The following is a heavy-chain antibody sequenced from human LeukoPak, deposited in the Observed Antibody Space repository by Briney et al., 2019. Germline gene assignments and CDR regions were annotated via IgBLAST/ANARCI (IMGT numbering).Heavy chain of an antibody. CDR1: RSISSNTY. D-gene: IGHD2-21*01. V-gene: IGHV3-72*01. Sequence: PGGSLSLSCASPRSISSNTYTHWFRQAPGKGLEWVGRTRNKANSYTTEYAASVKGGFTISRDHSQNSLYLQMTSMKSEDTAVQSCASVVHITANSPFDYWGQGTLVTVSS. CDR2: TRNKANSYTT. J-gene: IGHJ4*02. CDR3: ASVVHITANSPFDY.